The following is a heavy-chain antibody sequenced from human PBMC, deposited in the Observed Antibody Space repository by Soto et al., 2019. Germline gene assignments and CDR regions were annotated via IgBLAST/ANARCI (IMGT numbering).Heavy chain of an antibody. Sequence: ASVKVSCKASGYTFTIYGISWVLQAPGQGLEWMGWISAYNGNTNYAQKLQGRVTMTTDTSTSTAYMELRSLRSDDTAVYYCARAGCSGGSCYSLGGYYYYYMDVWGKGTTVTVSS. CDR2: ISAYNGNT. D-gene: IGHD2-15*01. CDR3: ARAGCSGGSCYSLGGYYYYYMDV. V-gene: IGHV1-18*01. J-gene: IGHJ6*03. CDR1: GYTFTIYG.